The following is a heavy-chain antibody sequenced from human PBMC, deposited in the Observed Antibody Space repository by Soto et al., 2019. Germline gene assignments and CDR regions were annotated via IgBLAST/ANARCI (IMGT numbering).Heavy chain of an antibody. Sequence: GASVKVSCEASGYTFTGYYMHWVRQAPGQGLEWMGWINPNSGGTNYAQKFQGWVTMTRDTSISTAYMELSRLRSDDTAVYYCARESCSGGSCYWFDPWGQGTLVTVSS. D-gene: IGHD2-15*01. V-gene: IGHV1-2*04. CDR3: ARESCSGGSCYWFDP. CDR2: INPNSGGT. CDR1: GYTFTGYY. J-gene: IGHJ5*02.